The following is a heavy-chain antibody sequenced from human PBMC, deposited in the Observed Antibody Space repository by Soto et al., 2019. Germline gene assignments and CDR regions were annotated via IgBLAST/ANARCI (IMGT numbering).Heavy chain of an antibody. Sequence: SETLSLTCTVSGGSINSYYWSWIRQPPGKGLEWIGYIYSTGSTNYNPSLKSRVTMSVDTSKNHFSLKLSSVTAADTAVYYCARDKEEAGPNYYYGMDVWGQGTTVTVSS. CDR2: IYSTGST. J-gene: IGHJ6*02. CDR1: GGSINSYY. V-gene: IGHV4-59*01. CDR3: ARDKEEAGPNYYYGMDV.